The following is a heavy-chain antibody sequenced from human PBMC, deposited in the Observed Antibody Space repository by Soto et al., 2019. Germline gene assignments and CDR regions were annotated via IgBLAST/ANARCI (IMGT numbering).Heavy chain of an antibody. CDR2: ISAYNGNT. D-gene: IGHD2-2*01. CDR3: ARDLGDYCSSTSCSANWFDP. CDR1: GYTFTSYG. J-gene: IGHJ5*02. Sequence: GASVKVSCKASGYTFTSYGISWVRQAPGQGLEWMGWISAYNGNTNYAQKLQGRVTMTTDTSTSTAYMELRSLRSDDTAVYYCARDLGDYCSSTSCSANWFDPWGQGTLVTVS. V-gene: IGHV1-18*01.